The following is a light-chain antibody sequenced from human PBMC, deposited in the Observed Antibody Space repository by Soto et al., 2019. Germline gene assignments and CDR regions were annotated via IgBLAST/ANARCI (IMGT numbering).Light chain of an antibody. CDR2: GAS. CDR3: QQYGRP. J-gene: IGKJ1*01. Sequence: EIVLTQSPGTLYLSPGERATLSCTARQSVTSDYLAWYQQKPGQAPRLLINGASSRATGIPDRFSGSGSGTGFTLTISRLEPEDFAVYYCQQYGRPFGQGTKVEIK. V-gene: IGKV3-20*01. CDR1: QSVTSDY.